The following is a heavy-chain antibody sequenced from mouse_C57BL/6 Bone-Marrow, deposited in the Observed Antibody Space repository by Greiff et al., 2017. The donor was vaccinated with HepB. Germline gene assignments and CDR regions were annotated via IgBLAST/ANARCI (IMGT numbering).Heavy chain of an antibody. Sequence: EVQLQQSVAELVRPGASVKLSCTASGFNIKNPYMHWVKQRPEQGLEWIGRIDPANGNTKYAPKFQGKATITADTSSNTAYLQLSSLISEDTAIYYCAREPYYGNCWYFDVWGTGTTVTVSS. CDR1: GFNIKNPY. CDR2: IDPANGNT. D-gene: IGHD2-10*01. CDR3: AREPYYGNCWYFDV. J-gene: IGHJ1*03. V-gene: IGHV14-3*01.